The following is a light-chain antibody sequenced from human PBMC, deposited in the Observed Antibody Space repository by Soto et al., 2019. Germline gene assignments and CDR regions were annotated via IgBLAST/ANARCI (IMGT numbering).Light chain of an antibody. CDR2: DTS. CDR1: QDISKY. V-gene: IGKV1-33*01. CDR3: QQHNTVPLT. Sequence: DIEMTQSPSSLSASVGDRVIITRQASQDISKYLNWYQEKPGRVPKLLIYDTSNLQAGVPTRFSGGGSGTDFTFTISNLQPEDIATYYCQQHNTVPLTFGGGTKVEIK. J-gene: IGKJ4*01.